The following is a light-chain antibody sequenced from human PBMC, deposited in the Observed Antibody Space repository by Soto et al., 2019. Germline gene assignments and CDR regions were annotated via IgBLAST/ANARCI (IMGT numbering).Light chain of an antibody. J-gene: IGLJ2*01. Sequence: QSALTQPASVSGSPGQSITISCTGTSSDVGGYSYVSWYQQHPGKAPKLMIYEVSNRPSGVSNRFFGSKSGNTASLTISGLQAEDEADYYCSSYSSSSTLVVFGGGTQLTVL. V-gene: IGLV2-14*01. CDR2: EVS. CDR3: SSYSSSSTLVV. CDR1: SSDVGGYSY.